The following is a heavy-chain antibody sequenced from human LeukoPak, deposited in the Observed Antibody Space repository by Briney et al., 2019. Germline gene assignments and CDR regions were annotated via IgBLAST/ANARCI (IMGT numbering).Heavy chain of an antibody. CDR1: GGTFSSYT. Sequence: SVKVSCKASGGTFSSYTISWVRQAPGQGLECMGGLIPLFGTPDYAQKFQGRVTITAHKSTSTAYMELSSLRYEDTAVYYCASATLRCSGGSCYEMDVWGQGTLVTVSS. CDR2: LIPLFGTP. D-gene: IGHD2-15*01. CDR3: ASATLRCSGGSCYEMDV. V-gene: IGHV1-69*06. J-gene: IGHJ4*02.